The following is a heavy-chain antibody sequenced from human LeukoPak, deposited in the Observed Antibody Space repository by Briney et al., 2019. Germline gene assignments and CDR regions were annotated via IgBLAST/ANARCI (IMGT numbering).Heavy chain of an antibody. V-gene: IGHV4-59*01. CDR3: GRDHPTGRYVDL. D-gene: IGHD7-27*01. Sequence: SETLSLTCTVSGGSTNSYYRSRIRQPPGKGLERIGDIYYGGSTNYNPSLKSRGTISVDTSKRQLSLELNSETAADTAVYYCGRDHPTGRYVDLWGRGTLVTVSS. CDR2: IYYGGST. CDR1: GGSTNSYY. J-gene: IGHJ2*01.